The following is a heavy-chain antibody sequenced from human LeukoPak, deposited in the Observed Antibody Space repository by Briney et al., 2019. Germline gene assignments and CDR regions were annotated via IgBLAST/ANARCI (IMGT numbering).Heavy chain of an antibody. CDR2: MSYGGSNE. CDR1: GFTFSDYA. J-gene: IGHJ6*02. Sequence: PGRSLRLSCAASGFTFSDYAMPWVRQAPGKGLEWVAVMSYGGSNEYHADSVKGRFSISRDNSQNTLYLQMNGLRPDDTAVYYCARNKPITGFFGTDVWGQGTTVTVSS. V-gene: IGHV3-30*04. CDR3: ARNKPITGFFGTDV. D-gene: IGHD1-20*01.